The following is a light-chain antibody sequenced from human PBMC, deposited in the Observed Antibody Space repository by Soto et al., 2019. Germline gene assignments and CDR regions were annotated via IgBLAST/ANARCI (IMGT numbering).Light chain of an antibody. Sequence: EIVLTQSPGTLSLSPGERATLSCRASQSVSTTYLGWYQQKPGQAPRLLVYGTSRRATGIPDRFSGSGSGTDVTLTISSLEPEDCAVYYCQHYGSSPPMYTFGQGTKLEIQ. V-gene: IGKV3-20*01. CDR3: QHYGSSPPMYT. J-gene: IGKJ2*01. CDR1: QSVSTTY. CDR2: GTS.